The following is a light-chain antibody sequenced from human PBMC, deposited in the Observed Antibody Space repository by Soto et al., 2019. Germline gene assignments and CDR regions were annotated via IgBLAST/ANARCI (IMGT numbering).Light chain of an antibody. CDR1: QSISSW. CDR3: QQYKSYSRT. CDR2: DAS. Sequence: DIQMTQSPSTLSASVGDRVTITCRASQSISSWLAGYQQKPGKAPKLLIHDASSLESGGPSRFSGSGSGTEFTLTISSLQPDDVATYYCQQYKSYSRTFGQGTKVEIK. J-gene: IGKJ1*01. V-gene: IGKV1-5*01.